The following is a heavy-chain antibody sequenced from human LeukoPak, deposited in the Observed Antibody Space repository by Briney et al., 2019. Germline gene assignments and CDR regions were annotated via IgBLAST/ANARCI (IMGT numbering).Heavy chain of an antibody. CDR1: GFSLSTSGAG. CDR3: AHRQGSLLTWDDAFDI. Sequence: SGPTLVNPTQTLTLTCTFSGFSLSTSGAGVGWSRQPPGKALEWLALIYWNDDKRYSPSLKSRLTITKDTSKNQVVLTTTNMDPVDTATYYCAHRQGSLLTWDDAFDIWGQGTMVTVSS. J-gene: IGHJ3*02. D-gene: IGHD1-26*01. CDR2: IYWNDDK. V-gene: IGHV2-5*01.